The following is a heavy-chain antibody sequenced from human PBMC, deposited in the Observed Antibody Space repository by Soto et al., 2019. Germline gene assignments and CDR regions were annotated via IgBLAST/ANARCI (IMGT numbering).Heavy chain of an antibody. J-gene: IGHJ4*01. V-gene: IGHV1-18*01. CDR2: ISAYSGNT. Sequence: QVQLVQSGAEVKKPGASVKVSCKASGYIFSNYGISWVRQAPGQGLQWMGWISAYSGNTDYAQNLQGRVTMTTDTSTSTAYMELRSLRSDDTAVYYCARVSEYCTSPNCHDYWRHGTLVTVCS. CDR1: GYIFSNYG. CDR3: ARVSEYCTSPNCHDY. D-gene: IGHD2-2*01.